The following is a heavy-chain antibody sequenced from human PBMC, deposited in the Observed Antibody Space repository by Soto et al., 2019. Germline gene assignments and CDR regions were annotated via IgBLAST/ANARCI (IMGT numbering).Heavy chain of an antibody. CDR2: ISYDGSNK. Sequence: GGSLRLSCAASGFTFSSYGMHWVRQAPGKGLEWVAVISYDGSNKYYADSVKGRFTISRDNAKNSVSLQMDSLRAEDAAVYYCAREETAWPLAYGLDVWGQGTTVTVSS. J-gene: IGHJ6*02. CDR1: GFTFSSYG. D-gene: IGHD2-21*02. V-gene: IGHV3-30*03. CDR3: AREETAWPLAYGLDV.